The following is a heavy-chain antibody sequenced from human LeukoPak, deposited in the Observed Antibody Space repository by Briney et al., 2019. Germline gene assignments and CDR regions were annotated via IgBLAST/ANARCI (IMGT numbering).Heavy chain of an antibody. CDR3: ATKYYDFWSGYSYNWFDP. J-gene: IGHJ5*02. CDR1: GYTFTGYY. D-gene: IGHD3-3*01. Sequence: ASVKVSCKASGYTFTGYYVHWVRQAPVQGLEWMGWVNPNSGVTNYAQKFQGRVTMTRDTSISTAYMELSSLRSDDTAVYYCATKYYDFWSGYSYNWFDPWGQGTLVTVSS. CDR2: VNPNSGVT. V-gene: IGHV1-2*02.